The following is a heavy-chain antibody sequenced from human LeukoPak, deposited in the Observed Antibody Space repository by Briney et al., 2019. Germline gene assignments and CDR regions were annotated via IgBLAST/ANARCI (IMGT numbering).Heavy chain of an antibody. CDR3: ARDRHKYNYDSGGYPPY. D-gene: IGHD3-22*01. Sequence: GGSLRLSCAASGFTPSTYNMKWVRQAPRKGLEWVSSISTSSGYIYYADSVKGRFTISRDNARNSLYLQMNSLRAEDTAVYYCARDRHKYNYDSGGYPPYWGQGTLVTVSS. J-gene: IGHJ4*02. CDR2: ISTSSGYI. V-gene: IGHV3-21*01. CDR1: GFTPSTYN.